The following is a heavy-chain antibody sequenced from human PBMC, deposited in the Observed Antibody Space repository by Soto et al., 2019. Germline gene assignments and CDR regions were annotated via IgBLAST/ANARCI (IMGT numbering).Heavy chain of an antibody. Sequence: QVQLVQSGAEVKKPGSSVKVSCKASGGTFSSYTISWVRQAPGQGLEWMGRIIPILGIANYAQKFQGRVTITADKSTSTAYMELSGLRSEDTAVYYCAREENGGNSPSTSGMDVWGQGPTVTVSS. CDR3: AREENGGNSPSTSGMDV. D-gene: IGHD2-21*02. CDR1: GGTFSSYT. V-gene: IGHV1-69*08. CDR2: IIPILGIA. J-gene: IGHJ6*02.